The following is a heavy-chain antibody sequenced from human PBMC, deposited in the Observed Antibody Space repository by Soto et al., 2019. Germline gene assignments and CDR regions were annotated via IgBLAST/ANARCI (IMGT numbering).Heavy chain of an antibody. Sequence: EVQLVESGGGLVQPGRSLTLTCGASGFNFDEYGMFWVRQAPGKGLEWVSGISWNSGTIGYADSVKGRFTVSRDNAKNSLYLQMSSLRAEDTALYYCAKSTGGTANGMDVW. V-gene: IGHV3-9*01. J-gene: IGHJ6*01. CDR2: ISWNSGTI. CDR3: AKSTGGTANGMDV. CDR1: GFNFDEYG. D-gene: IGHD2-8*02.